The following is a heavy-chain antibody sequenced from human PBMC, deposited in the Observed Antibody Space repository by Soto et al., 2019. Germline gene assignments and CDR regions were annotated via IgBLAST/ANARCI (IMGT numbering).Heavy chain of an antibody. J-gene: IGHJ2*01. CDR3: AREVMGQWLGPRRYCDL. Sequence: QVQLVESGGGVVQPGRSLRLSCAASGFTFSSYGMHRVRQAPGKGLEWVAVIWYDGSNKYYADSVKGRFTISRDNSKNTLYLQMKSLRAEDTAVYYCAREVMGQWLGPRRYCDLWGRGTLVTVS. D-gene: IGHD6-19*01. CDR2: IWYDGSNK. CDR1: GFTFSSYG. V-gene: IGHV3-33*01.